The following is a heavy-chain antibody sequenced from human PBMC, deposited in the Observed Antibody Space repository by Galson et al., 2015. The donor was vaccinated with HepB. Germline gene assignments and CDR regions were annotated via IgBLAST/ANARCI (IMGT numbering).Heavy chain of an antibody. CDR3: TRGGHGDHASDY. CDR1: GFTFSAYR. Sequence: SLRLSCAASGFTFSAYRMHWVRQAPGKGLMWVSRINSDGSSITYADSVKGRFTISRDNAKNTLYLQMNSLRTEDTGVYYCTRGGHGDHASDYWGQGTLVTVSS. D-gene: IGHD4-17*01. V-gene: IGHV3-74*03. J-gene: IGHJ4*02. CDR2: INSDGSSI.